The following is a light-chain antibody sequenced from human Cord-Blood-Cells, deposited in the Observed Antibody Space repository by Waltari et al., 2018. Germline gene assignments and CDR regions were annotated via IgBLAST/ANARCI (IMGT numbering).Light chain of an antibody. J-gene: IGKJ2*01. CDR3: QQYNNWPPLYT. Sequence: EIVMTQSPATLSVSPGASATLSCRASQSVSSNLAWYQQKPGQAPRLLIYGASTRATGIPAKFSGSGSGTEFTLTISSLQSEDFAVYYCQQYNNWPPLYTFGQGTKLEIK. CDR2: GAS. V-gene: IGKV3-15*01. CDR1: QSVSSN.